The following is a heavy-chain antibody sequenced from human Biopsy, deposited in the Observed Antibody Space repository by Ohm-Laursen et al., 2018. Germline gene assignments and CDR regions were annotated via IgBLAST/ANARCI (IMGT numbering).Heavy chain of an antibody. V-gene: IGHV4-39*01. CDR1: GGSVSSNTNY. CDR2: IFYSGII. Sequence: GTLSLTCIVSGGSVSSNTNYWAWIRQPPGKGLEWIGSIFYSGIIYYNPSLKSRVSISVDTSKNQFSLNLNSVTAADTAVYYCARHPTGFWFDPWGQGTLVTVSS. CDR3: ARHPTGFWFDP. J-gene: IGHJ5*02.